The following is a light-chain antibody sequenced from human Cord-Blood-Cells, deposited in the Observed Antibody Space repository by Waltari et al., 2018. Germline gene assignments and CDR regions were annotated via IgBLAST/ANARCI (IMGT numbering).Light chain of an antibody. J-gene: IGLJ2*01. Sequence: QSALTQPASVSGSPGQSITISCTGTSSDVGGYNYVSWYQQHPGKAPKLMIYDVSKRPSGVSNRFSGSKSGNTASLTISGLQAEDEADYYCSSYAGSNNFVVFGGGTKLTVL. CDR1: SSDVGGYNY. V-gene: IGLV2-14*01. CDR3: SSYAGSNNFVV. CDR2: DVS.